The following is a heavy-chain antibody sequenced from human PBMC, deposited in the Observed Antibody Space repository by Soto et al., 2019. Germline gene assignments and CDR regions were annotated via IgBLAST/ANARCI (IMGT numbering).Heavy chain of an antibody. J-gene: IGHJ5*02. CDR2: IIPIFGTA. V-gene: IGHV1-69*13. CDR1: GGTFSSYA. CDR3: ARDSHPSQYYYIWFDP. Sequence: GASVKVSCKASGGTFSSYAISWVRQAPGQGLEWMGGIIPIFGTANYAQKFQGRVTITADESTSTAYMELSSLRSEDTAVYYCARDSHPSQYYYIWFDPWGQGTLVTVSS. D-gene: IGHD3-10*01.